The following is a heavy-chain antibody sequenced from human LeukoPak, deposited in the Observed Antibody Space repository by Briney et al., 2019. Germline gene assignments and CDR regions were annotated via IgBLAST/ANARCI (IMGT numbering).Heavy chain of an antibody. D-gene: IGHD6-19*01. CDR3: ARGYKQWLVRGYYFDY. Sequence: GGSLRLSCAASGFTFSSYSMNWVRQAPRKGLEWVSSISSSSSYIYYADSVKGRFTISRDNAKNSLYLQMNSLRAEDTAVYYCARGYKQWLVRGYYFDYWGQGTLVTVSS. CDR2: ISSSSSYI. CDR1: GFTFSSYS. V-gene: IGHV3-21*01. J-gene: IGHJ4*02.